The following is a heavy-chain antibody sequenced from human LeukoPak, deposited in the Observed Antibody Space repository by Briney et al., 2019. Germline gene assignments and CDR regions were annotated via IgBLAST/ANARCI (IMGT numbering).Heavy chain of an antibody. J-gene: IGHJ4*02. CDR3: AKDAIVLMVYAIV. CDR2: ISGSGGST. Sequence: GGSLRLSCAASGFTFSSYAMSWVRQAPGKGLEWVSAISGSGGSTYYADSVKGRLTISRDNSKNTLYLQMNSLRAEDTAVFYCAKDAIVLMVYAIVWGQGTLVTVSS. CDR1: GFTFSSYA. D-gene: IGHD2-8*01. V-gene: IGHV3-23*01.